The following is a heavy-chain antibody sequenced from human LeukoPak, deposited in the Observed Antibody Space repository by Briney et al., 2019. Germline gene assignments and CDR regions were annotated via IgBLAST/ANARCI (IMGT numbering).Heavy chain of an antibody. V-gene: IGHV4-4*07. CDR2: IYTSGST. D-gene: IGHD3-10*01. J-gene: IGHJ5*02. CDR3: ARLLWFGELDWFDP. Sequence: SETLSLTCTVSGGSISSYYWSWIRQPAGKGLEWIGRIYTSGSTNYNPSLKSRVTISVDTSKNQFSLKLSSVTAADTAVYYCARLLWFGELDWFDPWGQGTLVTVSS. CDR1: GGSISSYY.